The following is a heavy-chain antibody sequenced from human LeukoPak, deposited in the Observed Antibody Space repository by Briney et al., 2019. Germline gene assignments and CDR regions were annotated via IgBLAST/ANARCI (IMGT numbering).Heavy chain of an antibody. D-gene: IGHD3-3*01. Sequence: QSGGSLRLSCAASGFTFSSYGMHWVRQAPGKGLEWVAVISYDGSNKYYADSVKGRFTISRDNSKNTLYLQMNSLRAEDTAVYYCAKPVRVFGVVPLMKRNYYYYGMDVWGQGTTVTVSS. J-gene: IGHJ6*02. CDR2: ISYDGSNK. CDR1: GFTFSSYG. CDR3: AKPVRVFGVVPLMKRNYYYYGMDV. V-gene: IGHV3-30*18.